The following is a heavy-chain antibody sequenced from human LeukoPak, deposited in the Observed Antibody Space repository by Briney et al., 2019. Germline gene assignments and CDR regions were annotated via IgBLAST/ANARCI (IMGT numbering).Heavy chain of an antibody. V-gene: IGHV3-13*01. D-gene: IGHD3/OR15-3a*01. CDR3: VRAKRETSSRPWTSGMDV. Sequence: GGSLRLSCAASGFVLSDYGIHWVRQGIGKGLDWVSGIGSAGDKYYVGSERGRFTISRENAENFVYLQMNGLRAEDTAIYYCVRAKRETSSRPWTSGMDVWGQGTTVTVSS. J-gene: IGHJ6*02. CDR2: IGSAGDK. CDR1: GFVLSDYG.